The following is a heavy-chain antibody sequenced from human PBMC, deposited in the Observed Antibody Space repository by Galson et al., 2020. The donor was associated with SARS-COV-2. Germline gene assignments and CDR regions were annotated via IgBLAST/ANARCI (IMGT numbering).Heavy chain of an antibody. D-gene: IGHD3-10*01. CDR3: ARDAAETGRDAAFDI. Sequence: SETLSLTCDVYGDSFSAYYWSWFRQPPGKGLEWLGEVKHTGSTNYNPSLKGRVTISVDLSKSQLSLRVNSLTAADTAVYYCARDAAETGRDAAFDIWGQGTMVTVS. CDR1: GDSFSAYY. J-gene: IGHJ3*02. CDR2: VKHTGST. V-gene: IGHV4-34*01.